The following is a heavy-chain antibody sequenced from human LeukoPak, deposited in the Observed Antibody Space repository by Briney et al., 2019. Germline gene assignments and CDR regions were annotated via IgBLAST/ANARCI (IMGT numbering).Heavy chain of an antibody. Sequence: SETLSLTCAVSGYSITSSSWWGWIRQPPGKRLEWIGYIYHSGTTYYNPSLQSRVTMSVDTSKNQFSLKLSSVTAVDTAVYYCARKENVYYYFDYWGQGTLVTVSS. D-gene: IGHD3-10*01. J-gene: IGHJ4*02. CDR2: IYHSGTT. CDR1: GYSITSSSW. V-gene: IGHV4-28*01. CDR3: ARKENVYYYFDY.